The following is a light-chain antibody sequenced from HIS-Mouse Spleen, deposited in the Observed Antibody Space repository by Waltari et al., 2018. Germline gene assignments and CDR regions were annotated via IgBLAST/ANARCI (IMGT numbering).Light chain of an antibody. CDR1: SRDVGGYNY. Sequence: QSALTQPPSASGSPGQSVTISCTGTSRDVGGYNYVSWYQQHPGNAPKLMIYEVSKRPSGVPDRFSGSKSGNTASLTVSGLQAEDEADYYCSSYAGSNNLVFGGGTKLTVL. V-gene: IGLV2-8*01. J-gene: IGLJ2*01. CDR2: EVS. CDR3: SSYAGSNNLV.